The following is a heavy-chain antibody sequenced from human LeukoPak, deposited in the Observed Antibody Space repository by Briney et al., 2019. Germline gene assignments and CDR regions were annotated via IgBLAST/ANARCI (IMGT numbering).Heavy chain of an antibody. D-gene: IGHD6-13*01. CDR2: IYYSGST. V-gene: IGHV4-59*01. J-gene: IGHJ4*02. Sequence: KASETLSLTCTVSGGSISSYYWSWIRQPPGKGLEWIGYIYYSGSTNYNPSLKSRVTISVDTSKNQFSLKLSSVTAADTAVYYCARVTGYRIEDYFDYWGQGTLVTVSS. CDR3: ARVTGYRIEDYFDY. CDR1: GGSISSYY.